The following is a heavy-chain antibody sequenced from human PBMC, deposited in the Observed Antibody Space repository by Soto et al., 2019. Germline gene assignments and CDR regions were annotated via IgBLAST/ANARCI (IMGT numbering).Heavy chain of an antibody. V-gene: IGHV3-30-3*01. Sequence: GGSLRLSCAASGFTFSDYALHWVRQAPGKGLEWVTVISSDGSNRYYADSVKGRFTISRDNSKNTLYLQMNSLRAEDTAVYYCARELPRGGWGYYYGMDVWGQGTTVTVSS. CDR1: GFTFSDYA. CDR2: ISSDGSNR. J-gene: IGHJ6*02. CDR3: ARELPRGGWGYYYGMDV. D-gene: IGHD6-19*01.